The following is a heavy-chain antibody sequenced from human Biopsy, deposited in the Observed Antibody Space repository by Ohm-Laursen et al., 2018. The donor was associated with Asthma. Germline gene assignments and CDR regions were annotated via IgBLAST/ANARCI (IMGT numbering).Heavy chain of an antibody. J-gene: IGHJ4*02. CDR2: VHSTRST. CDR1: PGSINDYY. CDR3: VRATSTWSQSGPHYFDH. D-gene: IGHD6-13*01. Sequence: GTLSLTCTVSPGSINDYYWNWIRQFQGKGLEWIGYVHSTRSTRFNPSLKSRLTISVDTSVDQVSLKLTSVTAADTAVYYCVRATSTWSQSGPHYFDHWGQGTLVTVSS. V-gene: IGHV4-59*01.